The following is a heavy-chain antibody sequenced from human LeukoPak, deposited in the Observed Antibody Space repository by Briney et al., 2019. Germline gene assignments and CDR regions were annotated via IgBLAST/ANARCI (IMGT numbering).Heavy chain of an antibody. D-gene: IGHD4-17*01. Sequence: PGGSLRLSCAASGFTFSSYAMSWVRQAPGKGLEWVSAISGSGGSTYYADSVKGRFTISRDNSKNTLYLQMNSLRAEDTAVYYCATDYGDYNYYYYGMDVWGQGTTVTVSS. V-gene: IGHV3-23*01. CDR2: ISGSGGST. CDR3: ATDYGDYNYYYYGMDV. J-gene: IGHJ6*02. CDR1: GFTFSSYA.